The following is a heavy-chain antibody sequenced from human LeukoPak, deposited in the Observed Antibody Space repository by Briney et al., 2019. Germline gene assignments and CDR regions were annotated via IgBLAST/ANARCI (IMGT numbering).Heavy chain of an antibody. V-gene: IGHV3-53*01. D-gene: IGHD3-10*01. CDR3: ARVGSYYDMDV. CDR1: GFTFSSYS. Sequence: GGSLRLSCAASGFTFSSYSMNWVRQAPGKGLEWVSVIESGGSTYYADSVRGRFTVSRDNFQNTLYLQMNSLRAEDTAVYYCARVGSYYDMDVWGQGTTVTVSS. CDR2: IESGGST. J-gene: IGHJ6*02.